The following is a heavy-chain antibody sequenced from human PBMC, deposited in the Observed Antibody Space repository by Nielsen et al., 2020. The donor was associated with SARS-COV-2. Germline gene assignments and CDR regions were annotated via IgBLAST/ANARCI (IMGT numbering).Heavy chain of an antibody. CDR3: ARLRGYTHFDY. V-gene: IGHV3-23*03. CDR1: GFTFGFYA. D-gene: IGHD5-12*01. CDR2: LYSGGTT. J-gene: IGHJ4*02. Sequence: GGSLRLSCATSGFTFGFYAMRWVRQAPGKGPEWVSVLYSGGTTYYPDSVKGRFTISRDNSKNTVDLQMNGLRADDTAVYYCARLRGYTHFDYWGQGILVTVSS.